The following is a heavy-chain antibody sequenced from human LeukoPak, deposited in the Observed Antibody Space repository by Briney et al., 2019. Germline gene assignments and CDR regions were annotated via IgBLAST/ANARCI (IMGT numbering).Heavy chain of an antibody. CDR1: GFTFSSYG. CDR3: VKGPYYYDNSGYLFDY. V-gene: IGHV3-30*18. CDR2: ISYDGSNK. Sequence: QAGGSLRLSCAASGFTFSSYGMHWVRQAPGKGLEWVAVISYDGSNKYYADSVKGRFTISRDNSKDTVYLQMNSLRPEDTAVYHCVKGPYYYDNSGYLFDYWGQGTLVTVSS. D-gene: IGHD3-22*01. J-gene: IGHJ4*02.